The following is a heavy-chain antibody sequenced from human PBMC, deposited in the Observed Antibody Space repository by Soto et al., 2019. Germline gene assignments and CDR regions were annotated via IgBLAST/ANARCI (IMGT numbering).Heavy chain of an antibody. CDR3: ATHYGSGSYYKARDPGYGMGG. CDR1: GGSISSYY. V-gene: IGHV4-59*08. CDR2: IYYSGST. Sequence: SETLSLTCTVSGGSISSYYWSWIRQPPGKGLEWIGYIYYSGSTNYNPSLNSRVTISVDTSKNQFSLKLSSVTAADTAVYYCATHYGSGSYYKARDPGYGMGGWGQGTTVTVS. J-gene: IGHJ6*02. D-gene: IGHD3-10*01.